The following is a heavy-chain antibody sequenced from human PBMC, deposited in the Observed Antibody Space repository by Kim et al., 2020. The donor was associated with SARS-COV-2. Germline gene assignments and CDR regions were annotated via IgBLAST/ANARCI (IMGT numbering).Heavy chain of an antibody. CDR2: MNPNSGNT. CDR1: GYTFTSYD. V-gene: IGHV1-8*01. D-gene: IGHD2-8*01. J-gene: IGHJ6*02. CDR3: ARFSTVYATYYYYYGMDV. Sequence: ASVKVSCKASGYTFTSYDINWVRQATGQGLEWMGWMNPNSGNTGYAQKFQGRVTMTRNTSISTAYMELSSLRSEDTAVYYCARFSTVYATYYYYYGMDVWGQGTTVTVSS.